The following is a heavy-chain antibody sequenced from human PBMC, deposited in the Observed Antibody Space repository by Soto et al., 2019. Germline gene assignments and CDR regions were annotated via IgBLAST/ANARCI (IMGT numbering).Heavy chain of an antibody. J-gene: IGHJ6*02. D-gene: IGHD3-10*01. CDR2: IIPIFGTA. V-gene: IGHV1-69*13. Sequence: AVKVSCKASGGTFSSYAISWVGQAPGQGLEWMGGIIPIFGTANYAQKFQGRVTITADESTSTAYMELSSLRSEDTAVYYCARGSHEYGPGSSYPYYYYGMDVWAQGPTAPVSS. CDR1: GGTFSSYA. CDR3: ARGSHEYGPGSSYPYYYYGMDV.